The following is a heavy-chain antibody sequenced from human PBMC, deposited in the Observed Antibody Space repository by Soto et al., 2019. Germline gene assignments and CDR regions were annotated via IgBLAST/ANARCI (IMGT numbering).Heavy chain of an antibody. CDR1: GFTFSSYW. Sequence: GGSLRLSCAASGFTFSSYWMHWVRQTPEKGLVWVSHIDNDGSSTTYADSVKGRFTISRDNAKNTLYLQMNSLRAEDTSVYYCAKEGGLSGSYYISSSYYFDYWGQGTLVTVSS. CDR3: AKEGGLSGSYYISSSYYFDY. CDR2: IDNDGSST. J-gene: IGHJ4*02. D-gene: IGHD1-26*01. V-gene: IGHV3-74*01.